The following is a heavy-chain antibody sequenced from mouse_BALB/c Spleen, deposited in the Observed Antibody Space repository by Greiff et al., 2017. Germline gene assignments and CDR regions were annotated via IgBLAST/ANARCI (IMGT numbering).Heavy chain of an antibody. Sequence: QVQLQQSGPELVKPGASVRISCKASGYTFTSYYIHWVKQRPGQGLEWIGWIYPGNVNTKYNEKFKGKATLTADKSSSTAYMQLSSLTSEDSAVYFCARADYGSSYWGQGTTLTVAS. D-gene: IGHD1-1*01. CDR3: ARADYGSSY. CDR2: IYPGNVNT. V-gene: IGHV1S56*01. J-gene: IGHJ2*01. CDR1: GYTFTSYY.